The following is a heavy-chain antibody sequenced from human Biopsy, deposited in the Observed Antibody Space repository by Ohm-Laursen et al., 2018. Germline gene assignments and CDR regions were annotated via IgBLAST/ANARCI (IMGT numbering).Heavy chain of an antibody. D-gene: IGHD1-26*01. CDR2: LTWNGGTT. J-gene: IGHJ3*01. V-gene: IGHV3-20*01. CDR3: VKDKSYISFDL. Sequence: GSLRLSCTASGFTFSDHGMNWVRQAPGKGLEWVSGLTWNGGTTGYADSVKGRFTISRDNAKSSLYLQMNSLRAEDTALYHRVKDKSYISFDLWGRGTMVTVSS. CDR1: GFTFSDHG.